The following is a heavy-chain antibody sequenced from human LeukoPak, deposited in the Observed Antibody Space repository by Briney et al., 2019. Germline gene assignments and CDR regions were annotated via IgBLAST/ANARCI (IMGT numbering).Heavy chain of an antibody. CDR1: GDSIPSGTYY. V-gene: IGHV4-61*02. D-gene: IGHD3-3*01. Sequence: PSETLSLTCHVSGDSIPSGTYYWSWIRQAAGKGLEWIGRISNSGISSNYNPSLKSRVTISIDTSKKQIFLELRSVTAADTAVYYCARRVTIFEVVGTFDIWGQGTTVTVSS. CDR3: ARRVTIFEVVGTFDI. CDR2: ISNSGISS. J-gene: IGHJ3*02.